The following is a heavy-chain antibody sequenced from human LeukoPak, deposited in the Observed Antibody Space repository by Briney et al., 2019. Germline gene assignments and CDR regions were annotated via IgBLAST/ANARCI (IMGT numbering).Heavy chain of an antibody. CDR1: GGSISSYY. V-gene: IGHV4-59*12. D-gene: IGHD1-26*01. CDR3: ARVQELLRAMVDY. Sequence: PSETLSLTCTVSGGSISSYYWSWIRQPPGKGLEWIGYIYYSGSTNYNPSLKSRVTISVDTSKNQFSLKLSSVTAADTAVYYCARVQELLRAMVDYWGQGTLVTVSS. CDR2: IYYSGST. J-gene: IGHJ4*02.